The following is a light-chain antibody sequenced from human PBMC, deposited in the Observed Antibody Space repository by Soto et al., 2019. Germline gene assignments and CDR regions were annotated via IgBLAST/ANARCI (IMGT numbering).Light chain of an antibody. Sequence: DIQMTQSPSSLSASVGDRVTITCRASQSIDTYLNWYQQKPGTAPKLLIYAASSLQSGVPSRFSGSGSGTDFTLTISSLHPEDFATYYCQQSYSSKWTFGQGTKVDIK. CDR2: AAS. CDR3: QQSYSSKWT. CDR1: QSIDTY. J-gene: IGKJ1*01. V-gene: IGKV1-39*01.